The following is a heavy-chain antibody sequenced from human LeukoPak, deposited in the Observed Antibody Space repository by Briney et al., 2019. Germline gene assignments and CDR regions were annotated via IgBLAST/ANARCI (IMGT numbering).Heavy chain of an antibody. Sequence: SVKVSCKASGYTFTTYYMHWVRQAPGQGLEWMGGIIPIFGTANYAQKFQGRVTITADESTSTAYMELSSLRSEDTAVYYCASDTSWYSSGWYRGYGVNWFDPWGQGTLVTVSS. D-gene: IGHD6-19*01. CDR3: ASDTSWYSSGWYRGYGVNWFDP. V-gene: IGHV1-69*13. CDR2: IIPIFGTA. CDR1: GYTFTTYY. J-gene: IGHJ5*02.